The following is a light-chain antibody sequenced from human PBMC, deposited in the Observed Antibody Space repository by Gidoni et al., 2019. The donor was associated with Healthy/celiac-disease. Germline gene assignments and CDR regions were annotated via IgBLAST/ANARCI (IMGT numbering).Light chain of an antibody. CDR3: QQSYSTLGT. Sequence: DIQMTQSPSYLSASVGDRVTITCRASQSISSYLNWYQQKPGKAPKLLIYAASSLQSGVPKRLSGGRSGTDFTLTSSSMQPEDLATYYCQQSYSTLGTFGQGTKLEIK. J-gene: IGKJ1*01. CDR1: QSISSY. CDR2: AAS. V-gene: IGKV1-39*01.